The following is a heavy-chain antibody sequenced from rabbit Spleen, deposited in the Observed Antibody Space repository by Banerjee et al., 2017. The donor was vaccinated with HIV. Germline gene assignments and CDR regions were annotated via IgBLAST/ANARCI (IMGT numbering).Heavy chain of an antibody. Sequence: QSLEESGGDLVKPGASLTLTCTASGFSFSNSDYMCWVRQAPGKGLEWISCIAGSSSDFTYSATWAKGRFTCSKTSSTTVTLQMTSLTAADTATYFCARDADNGSAYNLYALNLWGPGTLVTVS. CDR1: GFSFSNSDY. CDR3: ARDADNGSAYNLYALNL. J-gene: IGHJ4*01. D-gene: IGHD6-1*01. CDR2: IAGSSSDFT. V-gene: IGHV1S40*01.